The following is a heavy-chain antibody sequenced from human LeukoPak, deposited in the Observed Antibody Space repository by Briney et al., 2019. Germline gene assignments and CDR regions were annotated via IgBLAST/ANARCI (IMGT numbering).Heavy chain of an antibody. J-gene: IGHJ4*02. CDR2: IRSKANSYAT. D-gene: IGHD1-26*01. V-gene: IGHV3-73*01. Sequence: PGGSLRLSCAASGFTFSGSAMHWVRQASGKGLEWVGRIRSKANSYATAYAASVKGRFTISRDDSKNTAYLQMNSLKTEDTAVYYCTRRFHSGSYTPYFDYWGQGTLVTVSS. CDR1: GFTFSGSA. CDR3: TRRFHSGSYTPYFDY.